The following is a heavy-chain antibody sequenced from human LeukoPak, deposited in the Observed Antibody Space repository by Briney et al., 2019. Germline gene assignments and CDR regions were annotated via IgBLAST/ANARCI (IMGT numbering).Heavy chain of an antibody. D-gene: IGHD6-19*01. Sequence: GGSLRLSCAASGFTVSTYFMAWVRRAPGKGLEWVSLIYSGGTTYYADSVKGRFAISRDNSKNTLYLQMNSLRAEDTAVYYCAREPSYTSGLDYWGQGALVTVSS. CDR3: AREPSYTSGLDY. CDR1: GFTVSTYF. CDR2: IYSGGTT. J-gene: IGHJ4*02. V-gene: IGHV3-66*01.